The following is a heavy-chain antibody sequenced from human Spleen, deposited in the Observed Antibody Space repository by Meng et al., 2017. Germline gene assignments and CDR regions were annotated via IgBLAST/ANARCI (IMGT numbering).Heavy chain of an antibody. J-gene: IGHJ6*02. CDR1: GGSISGYY. CDR3: ARVRTKMVTYGMDV. Sequence: SETLSLTCTVSGGSISGYYWSWIRQSPGKGLEWIGYVYYSGSTRYNPSLKSRVTISVDTSKKQFSLTLSSVTAADTAMYYCARVRTKMVTYGMDVWGQGTTVTVSS. D-gene: IGHD4-23*01. V-gene: IGHV4-59*01. CDR2: VYYSGST.